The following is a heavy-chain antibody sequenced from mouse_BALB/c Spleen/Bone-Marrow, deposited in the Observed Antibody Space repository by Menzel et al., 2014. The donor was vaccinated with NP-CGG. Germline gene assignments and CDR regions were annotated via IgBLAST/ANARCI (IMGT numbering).Heavy chain of an antibody. CDR1: GFTFNNYG. CDR3: ARHAYYDQTEVSFVY. V-gene: IGHV5-9-2*01. D-gene: IGHD2-4*01. J-gene: IGHJ3*01. CDR2: ISGGGSYT. Sequence: EVHLVESGGGLVKSGGSLKLSCAASGFTFNNYGMSWVRQTPEKRLERVATISGGGSYTFYPDSVKGRFTISRDNAKNDLYLQLSSLRSEDTALYYCARHAYYDQTEVSFVYWGQGTLVTVSA.